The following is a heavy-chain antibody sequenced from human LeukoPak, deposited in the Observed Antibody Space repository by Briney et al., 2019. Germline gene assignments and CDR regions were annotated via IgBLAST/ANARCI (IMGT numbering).Heavy chain of an antibody. CDR3: AKHIKAYCGGDCYSPFDY. J-gene: IGHJ4*02. CDR2: IRYDGSNK. V-gene: IGHV3-30*02. CDR1: GFTFSSYG. Sequence: GGSLRLSCAASGFTFSSYGMHWVRQAPGKGLERVAFIRYDGSNKYYADSVKDRFTISRDNSKNTLYLQMNSLRAEDTAVYYCAKHIKAYCGGDCYSPFDYWGQGTLVTVSS. D-gene: IGHD2-21*01.